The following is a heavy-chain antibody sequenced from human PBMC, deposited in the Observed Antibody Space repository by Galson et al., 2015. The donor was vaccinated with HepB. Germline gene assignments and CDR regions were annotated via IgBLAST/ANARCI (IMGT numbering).Heavy chain of an antibody. D-gene: IGHD3-22*01. CDR1: GYTFTGYY. Sequence: SVKVSCKASGYTFTGYYMHWVRQAPGQGLEWMGRINPNSGGTNYAQKFQGRVTMTRDTSISTAYMELSRLRSDDTAVYYCASFHITMIVVGQRNWFDPWGQGTLVTVSS. V-gene: IGHV1-2*06. CDR3: ASFHITMIVVGQRNWFDP. J-gene: IGHJ5*02. CDR2: INPNSGGT.